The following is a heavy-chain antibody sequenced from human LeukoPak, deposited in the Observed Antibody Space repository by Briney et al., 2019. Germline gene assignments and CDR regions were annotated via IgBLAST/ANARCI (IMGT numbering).Heavy chain of an antibody. CDR3: AREPYYYDSSGHDY. CDR2: IKQDGSDK. J-gene: IGHJ4*02. V-gene: IGHV3-7*01. Sequence: GGSLRLSCAASGFTFSSFWMSWVRQAPGKGLEGVANIKQDGSDKYYVDSVKGRFTISRDNAKNSLYLQMNSLRAEDTAVYYCAREPYYYDSSGHDYWGQGTLVTVSS. D-gene: IGHD3-22*01. CDR1: GFTFSSFW.